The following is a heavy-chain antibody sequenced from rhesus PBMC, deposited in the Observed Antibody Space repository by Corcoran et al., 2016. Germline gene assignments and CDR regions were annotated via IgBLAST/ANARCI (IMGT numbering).Heavy chain of an antibody. J-gene: IGHJ1*01. CDR2: SIGSSGST. CDR1: GGSISSSNW. Sequence: QVQLQESGPGLVKPSETLSLTCAVSGGSISSSNWWSWIRQPPGKGLGWIGYSIGSSGSTYYNPSLKSRVTISTDTSKNQFSLKLSSVTAADTAVYYCARDPYSNYGYFEFWGQGALVTVSS. V-gene: IGHV4-65*01. CDR3: ARDPYSNYGYFEF. D-gene: IGHD4-23*01.